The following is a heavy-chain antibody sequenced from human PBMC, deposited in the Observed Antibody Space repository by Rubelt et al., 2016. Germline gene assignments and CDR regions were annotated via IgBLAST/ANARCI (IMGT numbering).Heavy chain of an antibody. Sequence: QVQLVQSGAEVKKPGSSVKVSCKASGGPFSSYAISWVRQAAGQGLEWKGWINPNRGGTNHAQKFQGSGTMNRDKSISTAYLELGRLRSDDTAVYYCARFAIGGHSSGYLFDYWGQGTLVTVSS. CDR1: GGPFSSYA. CDR2: INPNRGGT. V-gene: IGHV1-2*02. CDR3: ARFAIGGHSSGYLFDY. D-gene: IGHD3-22*01. J-gene: IGHJ4*02.